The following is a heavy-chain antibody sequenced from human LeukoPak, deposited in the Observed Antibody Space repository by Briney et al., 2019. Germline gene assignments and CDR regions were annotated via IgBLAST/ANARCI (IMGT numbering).Heavy chain of an antibody. D-gene: IGHD2-2*01. J-gene: IGHJ3*02. CDR3: ATLGAGSSNSCYLCDDFDI. CDR1: GYSFTNFG. Sequence: GESLKISCGGCGYSFTNFGLVWVRQMPGKGREWVGIIYRGDSYTIYSASFQGLVPISADKSISTAYLQWSSLQASDTAMYYCATLGAGSSNSCYLCDDFDIWGQGTMVTVSS. V-gene: IGHV5-51*01. CDR2: IYRGDSYT.